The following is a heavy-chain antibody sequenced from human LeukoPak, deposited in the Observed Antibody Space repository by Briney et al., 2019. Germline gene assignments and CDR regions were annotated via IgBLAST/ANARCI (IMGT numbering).Heavy chain of an antibody. CDR3: ARDLASTFDY. Sequence: PSETLSLTCTVSGGSVSSGSYYWSWIRQPPGKGLEWIGYIYYSGSTNYNPSLKSRVTISVDTSKNQFSLKLSSVTAADTAVYYCARDLASTFDYGGQGTLVTVSS. J-gene: IGHJ4*02. CDR1: GGSVSSGSYY. CDR2: IYYSGST. V-gene: IGHV4-61*01.